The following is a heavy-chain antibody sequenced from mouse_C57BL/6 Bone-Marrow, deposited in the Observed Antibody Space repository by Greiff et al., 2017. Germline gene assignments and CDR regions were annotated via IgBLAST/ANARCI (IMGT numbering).Heavy chain of an antibody. CDR3: ARSGYYYAMDY. Sequence: QVQLQQPGAELVKPGASVKLSCKASGYTFTSYWMHWVKQRPGRGLEWSGRIDPNSGGTKYNEKFKSKATLTVDKPSSTAYMQLSSLTSEDSAVYYCARSGYYYAMDYWGQGTSVTVSS. J-gene: IGHJ4*01. V-gene: IGHV1-72*01. D-gene: IGHD4-1*01. CDR2: IDPNSGGT. CDR1: GYTFTSYW.